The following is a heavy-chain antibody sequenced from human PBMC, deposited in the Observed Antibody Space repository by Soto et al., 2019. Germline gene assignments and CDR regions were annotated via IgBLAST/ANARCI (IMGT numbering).Heavy chain of an antibody. CDR2: INQDGSEK. J-gene: IGHJ4*02. V-gene: IGHV3-7*04. Sequence: EVHLVESGGGLVQTGGSLRLSCAIFESTVSRDWMNWVRQAPGKGLEWVAHINQDGSEKYYVASVKGRFTISRDNAKRSLYLQMNSLRHADTAMYYCSGGVGDAFWGQGTLVTVSS. D-gene: IGHD1-26*01. CDR1: ESTVSRDW. CDR3: SGGVGDAF.